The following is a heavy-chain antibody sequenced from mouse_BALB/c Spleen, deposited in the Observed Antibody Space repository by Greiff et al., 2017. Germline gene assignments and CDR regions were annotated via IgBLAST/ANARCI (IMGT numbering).Heavy chain of an antibody. CDR1: GFTFSNYW. D-gene: IGHD2-12*01. V-gene: IGHV6-6*02. CDR2: IRLKSNNYAT. Sequence: EVQVVESGGGLVQPGGSMKLSCVASGFTFSNYWMNWVRQSPEKGLEWVAEIRLKSNNYATHYAESVKGRFTISRDDSKSSVYLQMNNLRAEDTGIYYCTRLRHYAMDYWGQGASVTVSS. J-gene: IGHJ4*01. CDR3: TRLRHYAMDY.